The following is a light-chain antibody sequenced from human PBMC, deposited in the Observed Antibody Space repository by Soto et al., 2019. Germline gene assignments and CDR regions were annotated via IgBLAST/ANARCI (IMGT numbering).Light chain of an antibody. CDR3: QQYDSYSRT. V-gene: IGKV1-5*03. Sequence: DIQMTQSPSTLSASVGDRVTITFPASQSISSWLAWYQQKPGKAHKLLIYLASSLESGVPSRFSGSGSGTEFALTISSLQPDDFATYYCQQYDSYSRTFGEGTKLEI. CDR1: QSISSW. CDR2: LAS. J-gene: IGKJ2*01.